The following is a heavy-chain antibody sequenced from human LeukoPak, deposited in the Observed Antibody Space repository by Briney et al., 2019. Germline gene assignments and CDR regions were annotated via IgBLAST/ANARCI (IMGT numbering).Heavy chain of an antibody. V-gene: IGHV3-53*01. CDR3: ARDSVGAGYSDY. D-gene: IGHD1-26*01. CDR1: GFTFSSYS. J-gene: IGHJ4*02. Sequence: GGSLRLSCAASGFTFSSYSMNWVRQAPGKGLEWVSVIYSGGSIYHADSVKCRFTISRDNSKNTLYLQMDSLRAEDTAVYYCARDSVGAGYSDYWGQGTLVTVSS. CDR2: IYSGGSI.